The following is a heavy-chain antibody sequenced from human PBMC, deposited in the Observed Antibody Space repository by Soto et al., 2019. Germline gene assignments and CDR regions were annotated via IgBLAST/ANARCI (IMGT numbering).Heavy chain of an antibody. CDR3: TNRGGSKAGY. CDR1: GFPFSTYA. V-gene: IGHV3-23*01. D-gene: IGHD1-26*01. CDR2: ISGSGDTT. J-gene: IGHJ4*02. Sequence: EVQLLESGGGLVQPGGSLRLSCAASGFPFSTYAMNWVRQAPGKGLEWVSIISGSGDTTTYADSVKGRFTISRDNSKNTLYLQMDSLRAEDTAVYYCTNRGGSKAGYWGQGTLVTVSS.